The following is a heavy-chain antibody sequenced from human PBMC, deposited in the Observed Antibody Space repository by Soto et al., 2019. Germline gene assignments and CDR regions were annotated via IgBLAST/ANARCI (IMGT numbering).Heavy chain of an antibody. CDR3: ARELQGLYYFDY. CDR2: INGGNGNT. V-gene: IGHV1-3*01. Sequence: AASVRVSCKASEYTCTSYTMHWVRQAPGQRLEWMGWINGGNGNTKYSQKFQGRVTITRDTSASTAYMELSSLRSDDTAVYYCARELQGLYYFDYWGQGTLVTVSS. CDR1: EYTCTSYT. D-gene: IGHD4-4*01. J-gene: IGHJ4*02.